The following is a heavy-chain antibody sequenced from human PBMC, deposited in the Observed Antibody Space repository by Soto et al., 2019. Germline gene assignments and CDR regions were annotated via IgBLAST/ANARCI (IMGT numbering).Heavy chain of an antibody. J-gene: IGHJ4*02. D-gene: IGHD1-1*01. Sequence: VQLVESGGGLVQPGGSLRLSCAASGFTLRGYWMHWVRQAPGKGLVWVSRINSDGSSTSYADSVKGRFTISRDNAKNTLYLQMNSLRAEDTAVYYCAKDGRLGQFDYWGQGTLVTASS. CDR2: INSDGSST. CDR1: GFTLRGYW. V-gene: IGHV3-74*01. CDR3: AKDGRLGQFDY.